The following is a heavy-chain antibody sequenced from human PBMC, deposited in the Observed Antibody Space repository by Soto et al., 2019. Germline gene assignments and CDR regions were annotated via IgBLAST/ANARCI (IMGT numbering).Heavy chain of an antibody. CDR3: TKDLGYSYGYY. D-gene: IGHD5-18*01. CDR1: GFTFSSYS. V-gene: IGHV3-49*03. CDR2: IGSKAYGETT. J-gene: IGHJ4*02. Sequence: PGGSLRLSCAASGFTFSSYSMTWFRQAPGKGLEWVGFIGSKAYGETTESAASVKGRFTISRDDSKSIAYLQMDSLKTEDTAMYYCTKDLGYSYGYYWGQGTLVTVSS.